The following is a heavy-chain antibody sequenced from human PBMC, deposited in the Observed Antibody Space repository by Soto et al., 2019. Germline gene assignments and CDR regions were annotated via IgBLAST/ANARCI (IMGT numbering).Heavy chain of an antibody. D-gene: IGHD1-1*01. V-gene: IGHV4-59*01. CDR3: ARVTTLVTGFDY. CDR1: GGSISSYN. CDR2: IYYTGST. J-gene: IGHJ4*02. Sequence: QVQLQESGPGLVKPSETLSLTCTVSGGSISSYNWGWIRQPPGKGLEWIGCIYYTGSTNYSPSLKSRVTISVDTSKNQFSLKLSSVTAADTAVYYCARVTTLVTGFDYWGQGTLVTVSS.